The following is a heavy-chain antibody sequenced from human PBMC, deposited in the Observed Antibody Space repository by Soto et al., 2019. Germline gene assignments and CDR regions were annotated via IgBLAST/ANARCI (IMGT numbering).Heavy chain of an antibody. Sequence: SVKVSCKASGGTFSSYAISWVRQAPGQGLEWMGGIIPIFGTANYAQKFQGRVTITADESTSTAYMELSSLRSEDTAVYYCARASLGAPHDCSGGSCYSEIYYYCGMDVWGQGTTVTVSS. V-gene: IGHV1-69*13. CDR2: IIPIFGTA. J-gene: IGHJ6*02. CDR3: ARASLGAPHDCSGGSCYSEIYYYCGMDV. D-gene: IGHD2-15*01. CDR1: GGTFSSYA.